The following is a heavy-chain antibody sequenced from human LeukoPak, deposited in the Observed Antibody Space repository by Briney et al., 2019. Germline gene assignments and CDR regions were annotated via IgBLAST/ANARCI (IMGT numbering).Heavy chain of an antibody. CDR2: ISSSSSYI. CDR3: ARGELEPSGWFDP. V-gene: IGHV3-21*01. D-gene: IGHD1-1*01. Sequence: PGGSLRLSCAASGFTFSSYSMNWVRQAPGKGLEWVSSISSSSSYIYYADSVKGRFTISRDNAKNSLYLQMNSLRAEDTAVYYCARGELEPSGWFDPWGQGTLVTVSS. J-gene: IGHJ5*02. CDR1: GFTFSSYS.